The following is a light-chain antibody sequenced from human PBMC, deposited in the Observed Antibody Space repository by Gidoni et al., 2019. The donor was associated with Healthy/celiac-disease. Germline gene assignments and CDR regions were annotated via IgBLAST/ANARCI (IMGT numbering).Light chain of an antibody. CDR1: QSISRY. V-gene: IGKV1-39*01. Sequence: DIQMTQSPSSLSSSVGDRVTITCRANQSISRYSNWYQQKPGKAPKLLIYAASSLQSWVPSRFSGSGSGTDFTLTISSLQPEDFATYYCQQSYSTILFTFGPGTKVDIK. CDR3: QQSYSTILFT. CDR2: AAS. J-gene: IGKJ3*01.